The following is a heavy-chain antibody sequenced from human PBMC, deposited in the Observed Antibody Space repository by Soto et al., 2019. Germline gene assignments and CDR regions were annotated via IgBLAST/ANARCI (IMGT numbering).Heavy chain of an antibody. J-gene: IGHJ4*02. V-gene: IGHV1-2*04. CDR1: GYIFTGYY. Sequence: ASVKVSCKASGYIFTGYYMHWVRQAPGQGLEWMGWINPNSGDTNYTQKFQGWVTMTRDTSISTAYMELSRLRSDDTAVYYCATSRISIAVAGETEYYFDYWGQGTLVTVSA. CDR3: ATSRISIAVAGETEYYFDY. D-gene: IGHD6-19*01. CDR2: INPNSGDT.